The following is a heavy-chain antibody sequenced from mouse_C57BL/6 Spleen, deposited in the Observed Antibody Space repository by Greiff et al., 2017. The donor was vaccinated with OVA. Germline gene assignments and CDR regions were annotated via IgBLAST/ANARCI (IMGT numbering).Heavy chain of an antibody. CDR1: GYTFTSYW. CDR3: ARLDDYDDAMDY. CDR2: IDPSDSYT. D-gene: IGHD2-4*01. V-gene: IGHV1-69*01. J-gene: IGHJ4*01. Sequence: VQLQQSGAELVMPGASVKLSCKASGYTFTSYWMHWVKQRPGQGLEWIGEIDPSDSYTNYNQKFKGKSTLTVDKSSSTAYMQLSSLTSEDSAVYYCARLDDYDDAMDYWGQGTSVTVSS.